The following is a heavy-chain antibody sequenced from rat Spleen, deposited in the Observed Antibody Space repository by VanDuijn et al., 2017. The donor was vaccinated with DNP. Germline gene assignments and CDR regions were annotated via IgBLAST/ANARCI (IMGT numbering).Heavy chain of an antibody. J-gene: IGHJ2*01. CDR3: TSYYSGDFHY. V-gene: IGHV2S63*01. CDR2: MWSGGSK. Sequence: EVQLKESGPGLVQPSQTLSLTCTVSGFSLTDYSVHWVRQPPGKGLEWMGLMWSGGSKAYNSALKSRLSISRDTSKSQVFLKMNSLQTEDTAIYYCTSYYSGDFHYWGQGVMVTVSS. D-gene: IGHD1-1*01. CDR1: GFSLTDYS.